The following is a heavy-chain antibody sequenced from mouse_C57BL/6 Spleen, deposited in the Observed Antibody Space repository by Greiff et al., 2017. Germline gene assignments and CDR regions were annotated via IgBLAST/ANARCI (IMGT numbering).Heavy chain of an antibody. CDR3: ARGLRRALWWYFDV. J-gene: IGHJ1*03. Sequence: VQRVESGPELVKPGASVKISCKASGYAFSSSWMNWVKQRPGKGLEWIGRIYPGDGDTNYNGKFKGKATLTADKSSSTAYMQLSSLTSEDSAVYFCARGLRRALWWYFDVWGTGTTVTVSS. CDR2: IYPGDGDT. D-gene: IGHD2-4*01. V-gene: IGHV1-82*01. CDR1: GYAFSSSW.